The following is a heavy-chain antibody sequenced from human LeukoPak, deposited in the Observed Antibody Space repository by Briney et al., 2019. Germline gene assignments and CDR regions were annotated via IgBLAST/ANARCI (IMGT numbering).Heavy chain of an antibody. J-gene: IGHJ6*02. CDR3: ARGGITIFGVALSSRDYYYGMDV. Sequence: ASVKVSCKASGYTFTSYGISWVRQAPGQGLEWMGWIGAYNGNTNYAQKLRGRVTMTTDTSTSTAYMELRSLRSDDTAVYYCARGGITIFGVALSSRDYYYGMDVWGQGTTVTVSS. D-gene: IGHD3-3*01. CDR1: GYTFTSYG. CDR2: IGAYNGNT. V-gene: IGHV1-18*01.